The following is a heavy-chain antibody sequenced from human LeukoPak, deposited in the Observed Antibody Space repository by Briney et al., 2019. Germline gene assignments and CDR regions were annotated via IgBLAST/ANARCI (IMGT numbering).Heavy chain of an antibody. Sequence: PGGSLRLSCAASGFTLSTYEMTWVRQAPGKGLEWVSYITSSGRHTFYADSVKGRFTISRDTAKNSLYLQMNSLRGEDTAVYYCSRDISSSTRAFDIWGQGTMVTVS. CDR3: SRDISSSTRAFDI. V-gene: IGHV3-48*03. J-gene: IGHJ3*02. CDR1: GFTLSTYE. D-gene: IGHD2-15*01. CDR2: ITSSGRHT.